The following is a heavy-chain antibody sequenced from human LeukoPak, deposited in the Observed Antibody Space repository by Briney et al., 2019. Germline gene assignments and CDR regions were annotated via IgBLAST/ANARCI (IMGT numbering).Heavy chain of an antibody. CDR3: PRGHAPAPRSAMDV. V-gene: IGHV3-74*01. CDR1: GFSFSNFW. Sequence: GGSLRLSCAASGFSFSNFWMHWVRQAPGKGLVCVSHISSDGSTTTYADSVKGRFTISRDNAENTLFLQMNSLRPEDTAVYYCPRGHAPAPRSAMDVWGQGTTVTVSS. CDR2: ISSDGSTT. J-gene: IGHJ6*02.